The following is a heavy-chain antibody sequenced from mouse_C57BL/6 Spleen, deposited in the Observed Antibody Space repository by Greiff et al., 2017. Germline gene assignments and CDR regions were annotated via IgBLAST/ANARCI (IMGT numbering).Heavy chain of an antibody. Sequence: EVKLQESGPELVKPGASVKISCKASGYSFTGYYMNWVKQSPEKSLEWIGEINPSTGGTTYNQKFKAKATLTVDKSASTAYMQLKSLTSEDSAVYYCARRGYYDYDDPLYYYAMDYWGQGTSVTVSS. CDR2: INPSTGGT. V-gene: IGHV1-42*01. CDR3: ARRGYYDYDDPLYYYAMDY. J-gene: IGHJ4*01. D-gene: IGHD2-4*01. CDR1: GYSFTGYY.